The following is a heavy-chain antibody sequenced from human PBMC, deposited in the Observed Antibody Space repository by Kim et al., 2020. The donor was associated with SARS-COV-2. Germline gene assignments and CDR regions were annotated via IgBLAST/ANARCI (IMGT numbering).Heavy chain of an antibody. D-gene: IGHD6-25*01. Sequence: SGSGGSTYYADSVKGRFTISRDKSKNTLYLQMNSLRAEDTAVYYCAAASYWGQGTLVTVSS. J-gene: IGHJ4*02. CDR3: AAASY. V-gene: IGHV3-23*01. CDR2: SGSGGST.